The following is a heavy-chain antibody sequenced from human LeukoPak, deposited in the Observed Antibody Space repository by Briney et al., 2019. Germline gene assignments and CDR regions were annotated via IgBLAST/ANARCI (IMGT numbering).Heavy chain of an antibody. D-gene: IGHD2/OR15-2a*01. J-gene: IGHJ4*02. Sequence: SETLSLTCTVSGGSISSYYWSWIRQPPGKGLEWIGYIYYSGSTNYNPSLKSRVTISVDTSKNQFSLKLSSVTAADTAVYYCARGSIFDYWGQGTLVTVSS. CDR2: IYYSGST. CDR3: ARGSIFDY. CDR1: GGSISSYY. V-gene: IGHV4-59*08.